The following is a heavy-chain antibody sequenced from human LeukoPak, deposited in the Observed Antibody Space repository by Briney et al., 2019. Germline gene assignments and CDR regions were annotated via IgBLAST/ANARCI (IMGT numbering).Heavy chain of an antibody. V-gene: IGHV4-38-2*01. D-gene: IGHD3-22*01. CDR3: ASKQPTYYYDSSGYYYALDFDY. CDR1: GYSISSDYY. CDR2: IYHSGST. Sequence: RSSETLSLTCAVSGYSISSDYYWGWIRQPPGRGLEWIGSIYHSGSTYYNPSLKSRVTISVDTSKNQFSLKLSSVTAADTAVYYCASKQPTYYYDSSGYYYALDFDYWGQGTLVTVSS. J-gene: IGHJ4*02.